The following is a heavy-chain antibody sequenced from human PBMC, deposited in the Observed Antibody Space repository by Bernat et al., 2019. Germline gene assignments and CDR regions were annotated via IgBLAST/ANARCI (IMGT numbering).Heavy chain of an antibody. J-gene: IGHJ3*02. CDR3: ARAQNIAVAGPCAFDI. Sequence: EVQLVESGGGLVQWGGSLRLSCAASGFTFSTYDMHWVRQVTEKGLEWVAGINTAGDTYSPGSVKGRFTISRENAKNSLYLQRNRLRAGDTAVYYCARAQNIAVAGPCAFDIWGQGTLVTVSS. V-gene: IGHV3-13*04. CDR2: INTAGDT. D-gene: IGHD6-19*01. CDR1: GFTFSTYD.